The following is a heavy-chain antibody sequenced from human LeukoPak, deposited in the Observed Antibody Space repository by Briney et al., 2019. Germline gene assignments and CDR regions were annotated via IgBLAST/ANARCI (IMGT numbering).Heavy chain of an antibody. D-gene: IGHD3-10*01. J-gene: IGHJ4*02. CDR1: GNSISSGYY. Sequence: SETLSLTCTVSGNSISSGYYWGWTRQPPGKGLEWIGSIYHSGGTYYNLSLKSRVTISVDTSKNQFSLKLSSVTAAGTAVYYCARGMVRGVIVDYWGQGTLVTVSS. CDR3: ARGMVRGVIVDY. V-gene: IGHV4-38-2*02. CDR2: IYHSGGT.